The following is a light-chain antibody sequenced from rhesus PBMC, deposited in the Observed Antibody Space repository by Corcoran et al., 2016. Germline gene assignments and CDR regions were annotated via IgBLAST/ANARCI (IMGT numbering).Light chain of an antibody. Sequence: DIQMTQSPSSLSASVGDRVTITCRASQGISSYLNWFQQKPGKAPRLLFYFGKRFETGVPARLSGRGSGTEFTLTFSSLQPEDFATYYCHQYKSLPFTFSPWTKLDIK. V-gene: IGKV1-32*01. J-gene: IGKJ3*01. CDR2: FGK. CDR1: QGISSY. CDR3: HQYKSLPFT.